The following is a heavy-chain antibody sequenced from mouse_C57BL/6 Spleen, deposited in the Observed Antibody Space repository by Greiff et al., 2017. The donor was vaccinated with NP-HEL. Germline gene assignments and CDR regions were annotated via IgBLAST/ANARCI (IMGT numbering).Heavy chain of an antibody. CDR3: AINIRYCKYAMGY. V-gene: IGHV2-4*01. CDR2: IWSGGST. J-gene: IGHJ4*01. D-gene: IGHD6-1*01. Sequence: VQLKESGPGLVQPSQSLSITCTVSGFSLTCYGVHWVRQPPGKGLEWLGVIWSGGSTAYNAAFIPRLSISTDNSTSQAIFHMHSLLADDTAIYYCAINIRYCKYAMGYWGQGTSVTVAA. CDR1: GFSLTCYG.